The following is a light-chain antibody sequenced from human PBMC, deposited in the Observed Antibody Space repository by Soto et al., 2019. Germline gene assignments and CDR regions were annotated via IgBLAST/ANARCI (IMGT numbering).Light chain of an antibody. CDR1: QSVSSSY. CDR2: GTS. Sequence: EIVLTQSPGTLSLSPGERATLSFRASQSVSSSYLAWYQQKPGQATRLLIYGTSSRATAIPDRFSGSGSGTDFTLTISRLEPEDFAVYYCQQYGSSSWTFGQGTKVEIK. V-gene: IGKV3-20*01. CDR3: QQYGSSSWT. J-gene: IGKJ1*01.